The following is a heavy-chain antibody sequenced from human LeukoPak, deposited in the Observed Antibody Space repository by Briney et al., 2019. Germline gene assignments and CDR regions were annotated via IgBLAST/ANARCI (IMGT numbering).Heavy chain of an antibody. D-gene: IGHD2-21*01. CDR3: AKATEVVVIAIPLDY. CDR2: ISGSGGST. Sequence: QTGGSLRLSCAGSGLTFSSYAMSWVRQAPGKGLEWVSAISGSGGSTYYADSVKGRFTISRDNSKNTLYLQMNSLRAEDTAVYYCAKATEVVVIAIPLDYWGQGTLVTVSS. CDR1: GLTFSSYA. J-gene: IGHJ4*02. V-gene: IGHV3-23*01.